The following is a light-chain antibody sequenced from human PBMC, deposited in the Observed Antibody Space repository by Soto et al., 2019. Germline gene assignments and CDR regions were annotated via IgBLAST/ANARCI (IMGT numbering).Light chain of an antibody. CDR3: QQYNNWPPWT. CDR1: QSVSSTY. Sequence: EIVMTQSPGTLSVSPGERATLSCRASQSVSSTYLAWYQQKPGQAPMLLIYGASTRATGIPARFSGSGSGKEFTLTISSLQSEDFAVYYCQQYNNWPPWTFGQGTKVDIK. V-gene: IGKV3-15*01. J-gene: IGKJ1*01. CDR2: GAS.